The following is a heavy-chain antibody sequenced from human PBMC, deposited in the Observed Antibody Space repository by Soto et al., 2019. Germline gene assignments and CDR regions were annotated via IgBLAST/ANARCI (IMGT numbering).Heavy chain of an antibody. CDR1: GYTFTSYG. CDR2: ISAYNGNT. CDR3: GRVLPPPDY. D-gene: IGHD3-16*01. V-gene: IGHV1-18*01. Sequence: QVQLVQSGAEVKKPGASVKVSCKASGYTFTSYGISWVRQAPGQGLEWMGWISAYNGNTNHAQKLQGRVTITTDTSTTKAHMQVTSATSADTAVYYCGRVLPPPDYWGQATLVTVSS. J-gene: IGHJ4*02.